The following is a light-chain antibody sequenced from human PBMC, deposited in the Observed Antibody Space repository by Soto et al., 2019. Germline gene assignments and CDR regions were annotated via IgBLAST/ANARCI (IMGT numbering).Light chain of an antibody. CDR1: QSVSSSY. Sequence: EIVLTQSPATLSLSPGERATLSCWASQSVSSSYLAWYQQKPGQAPRLLIYDASTRATGIPDRFSGSGSGTEFTLTISSLQPDDFATYYCQQYNSYSPLTFGGGTKVDIK. J-gene: IGKJ4*01. CDR3: QQYNSYSPLT. CDR2: DAS. V-gene: IGKV3-20*01.